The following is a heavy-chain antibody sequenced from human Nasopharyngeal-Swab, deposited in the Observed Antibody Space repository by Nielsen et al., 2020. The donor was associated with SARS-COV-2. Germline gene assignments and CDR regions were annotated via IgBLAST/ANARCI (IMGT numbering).Heavy chain of an antibody. D-gene: IGHD6-19*01. CDR2: IIPIFGTA. J-gene: IGHJ6*02. CDR1: GGIFSSYA. Sequence: SVKVSCKASGGIFSSYAISWVRQAPGQGLEWMGGIIPIFGTANYAQKFQGRVTITADESTSTAYMELSSLRAEDTAVYYCARNAIAVAGTGYYYYGLDGWGQGTTVTVSS. V-gene: IGHV1-69*13. CDR3: ARNAIAVAGTGYYYYGLDG.